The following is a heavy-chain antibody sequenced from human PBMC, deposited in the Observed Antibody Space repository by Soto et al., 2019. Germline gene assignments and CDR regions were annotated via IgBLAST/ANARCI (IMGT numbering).Heavy chain of an antibody. V-gene: IGHV1-8*01. CDR3: ARAGVRGMDV. CDR1: GYTFTSYD. CDR2: MNPNSANT. Sequence: QVQLVQSGAEVKKPGASVKVSCKASGYTFTSYDINWVRQATGQGLEWMGWMNPNSANTGYAQKFQGRVTMTRNTSIRTAYMALSSPLSEHTAVYYRARAGVRGMDVWGQWTTVTVS. D-gene: IGHD3-10*01. J-gene: IGHJ6*02.